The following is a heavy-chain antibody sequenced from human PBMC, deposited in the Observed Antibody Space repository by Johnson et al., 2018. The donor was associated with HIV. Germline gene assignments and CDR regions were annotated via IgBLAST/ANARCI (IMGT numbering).Heavy chain of an antibody. V-gene: IGHV3-20*04. CDR2: IHWNGGST. J-gene: IGHJ3*02. CDR1: GFTFDDYG. Sequence: VQLVESGGGVVRPGGSLRLSCAVSGFTFDDYGMSWVRQAPGKGLEWVSGIHWNGGSTGYADSVKGRFTISRDNAKNSLYLQMNSLRAEDKALYYCARDEGYCTGGVCSDAFDIWGQGTLVTVSS. CDR3: ARDEGYCTGGVCSDAFDI. D-gene: IGHD2-8*02.